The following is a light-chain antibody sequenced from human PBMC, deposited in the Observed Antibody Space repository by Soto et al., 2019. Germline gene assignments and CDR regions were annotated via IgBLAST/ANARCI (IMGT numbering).Light chain of an antibody. Sequence: EIVLTQSPGTLSLSPGEGATLSCRASQSVSNNYLAWYQHTPGQAPRLLTYDATSRPTGIPDRFRGSGSGTDFSLTISRLEPEDFAMYYCQQYGTSPHTFDQGTKVEIK. J-gene: IGKJ2*01. V-gene: IGKV3-20*01. CDR3: QQYGTSPHT. CDR1: QSVSNNY. CDR2: DAT.